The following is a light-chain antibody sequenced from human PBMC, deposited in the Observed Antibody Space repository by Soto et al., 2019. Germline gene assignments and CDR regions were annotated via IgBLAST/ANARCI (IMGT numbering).Light chain of an antibody. CDR3: QQYGTSPFT. Sequence: EIVLTQSPGTLSLSPGERVTLSCRASQSVSSSYLAWCQQKPGQAPRLLIYAASRRATGVPERFSGSGSGTDFTLTSSRLEPEDFAVYYCQQYGTSPFTFGPGTKVDIK. CDR2: AAS. V-gene: IGKV3-20*01. J-gene: IGKJ3*01. CDR1: QSVSSSY.